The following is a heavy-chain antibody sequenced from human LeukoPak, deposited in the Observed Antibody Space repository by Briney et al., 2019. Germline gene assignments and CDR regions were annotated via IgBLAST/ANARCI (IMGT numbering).Heavy chain of an antibody. D-gene: IGHD1-20*01. Sequence: GESLQISCKGSGSSFTSYWIGWVRQMPGKGLEWMGIIYPGDSDTRYSPSFQGQVTISADKSISTAYLQWSSLKASDTAMYYCASTGNWNYNYYYYMDVWGKGTTVTVSS. CDR2: IYPGDSDT. CDR1: GSSFTSYW. CDR3: ASTGNWNYNYYYYMDV. V-gene: IGHV5-51*01. J-gene: IGHJ6*03.